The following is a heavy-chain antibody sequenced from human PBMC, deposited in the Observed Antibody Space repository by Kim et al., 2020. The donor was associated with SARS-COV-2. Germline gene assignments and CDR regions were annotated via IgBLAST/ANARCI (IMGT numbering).Heavy chain of an antibody. J-gene: IGHJ5*02. V-gene: IGHV4-59*01. Sequence: SETLSLTCTVSGGSISSYYWSWIRQPPGKGLEWIGYIYYSGSTNYNPSLKSRVTISVDTSKNQFSLKLSSVTAADTAVYYCARAGYDLLTGDWWFDPWGQGTLVTVSS. CDR1: GGSISSYY. CDR3: ARAGYDLLTGDWWFDP. CDR2: IYYSGST. D-gene: IGHD3-9*01.